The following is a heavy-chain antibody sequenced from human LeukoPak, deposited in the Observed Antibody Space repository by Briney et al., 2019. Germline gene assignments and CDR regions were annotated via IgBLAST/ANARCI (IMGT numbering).Heavy chain of an antibody. CDR3: AAGYSSTWYYFDY. V-gene: IGHV4-59*01. D-gene: IGHD6-13*01. Sequence: PSETLSLTCTVSGDSISSYYWSWIRQPPGKGLEWLGYSYHTGSTNYNPSLNSRVTISVDKSKNQFSLKLSSVTAGDTAVYYCAAGYSSTWYYFDYWGQGTLVTVSS. CDR1: GDSISSYY. CDR2: SYHTGST. J-gene: IGHJ4*02.